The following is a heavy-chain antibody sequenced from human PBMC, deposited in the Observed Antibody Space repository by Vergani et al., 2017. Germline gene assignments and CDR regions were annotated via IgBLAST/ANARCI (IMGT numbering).Heavy chain of an antibody. CDR1: GFTFSSYG. D-gene: IGHD2/OR15-2a*01. Sequence: QVQLVESGGGVVQPGRSLRLSCAASGFTFSSYGMHWVRQAPGKGLEWVAVIWYDGSNKYYADSVKGRFTISRDNYKNTLYLQMNSLRAEDTAVYYCARDSPVLGALDVWGQGTTVTVSS. V-gene: IGHV3-33*01. J-gene: IGHJ6*02. CDR3: ARDSPVLGALDV. CDR2: IWYDGSNK.